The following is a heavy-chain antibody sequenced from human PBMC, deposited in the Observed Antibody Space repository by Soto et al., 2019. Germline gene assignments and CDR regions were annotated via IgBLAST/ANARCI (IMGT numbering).Heavy chain of an antibody. D-gene: IGHD2-15*01. CDR2: ISGSGGST. J-gene: IGHJ4*02. V-gene: IGHV3-23*01. CDR3: AKDRSRVAPYYFDY. CDR1: GFTFSSYA. Sequence: EVQLLESGGGLVQPGGSLRLSCAASGFTFSSYAMSWVRQAPGKGQEWVSAISGSGGSTYSADSVRGRFTISRDNSKNTLYLQMKSLRAEYTAVYYCAKDRSRVAPYYFDYWGQGTLVTVSS.